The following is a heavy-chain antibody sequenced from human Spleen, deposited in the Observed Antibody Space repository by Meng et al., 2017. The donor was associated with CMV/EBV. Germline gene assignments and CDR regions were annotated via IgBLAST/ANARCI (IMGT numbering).Heavy chain of an antibody. CDR2: ISAYNGNT. J-gene: IGHJ4*02. Sequence: ASVKVSCKASGYTFTSYGISWVRQAPGQGLEWMGWISAYNGNTNYAQKLQGRVTMTTDTSTSTAYMELRSLRSDDTAVYYCARLGYCSSTSCSAFDYWGQGTLVTVSS. V-gene: IGHV1-18*01. D-gene: IGHD2-2*01. CDR1: GYTFTSYG. CDR3: ARLGYCSSTSCSAFDY.